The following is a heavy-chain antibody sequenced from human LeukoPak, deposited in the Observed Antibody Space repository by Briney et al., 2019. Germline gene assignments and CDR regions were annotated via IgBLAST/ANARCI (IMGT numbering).Heavy chain of an antibody. J-gene: IGHJ4*02. CDR1: GFTFSSYG. V-gene: IGHV3-30*18. D-gene: IGHD5-18*01. CDR3: AKDKIRGYSYALFDY. Sequence: PGGSLRLCCAASGFTFSSYGMHWVRQAPGKGLEWVAVISYDGSNKYYADSVKGRFTISRDNSKNTLYLQMNSLRAEDTAVYYCAKDKIRGYSYALFDYWGQGTLVTVSS. CDR2: ISYDGSNK.